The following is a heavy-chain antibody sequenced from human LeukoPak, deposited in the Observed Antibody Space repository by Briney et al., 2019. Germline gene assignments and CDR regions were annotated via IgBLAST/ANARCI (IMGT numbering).Heavy chain of an antibody. Sequence: GGSLRLSCAASGFTFSSYGMPWVRQAPGKGLEWVAVISYDGSNKYYADSVKGRFTISRDNSKNTLYLQMNSLRAEDTAVYYCAKETGDYYDSSGLSIDYWGQGTLVTVSS. D-gene: IGHD3-22*01. CDR3: AKETGDYYDSSGLSIDY. V-gene: IGHV3-30*18. J-gene: IGHJ4*02. CDR1: GFTFSSYG. CDR2: ISYDGSNK.